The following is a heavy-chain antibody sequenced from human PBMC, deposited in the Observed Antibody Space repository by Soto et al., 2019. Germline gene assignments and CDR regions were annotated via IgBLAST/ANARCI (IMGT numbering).Heavy chain of an antibody. CDR1: GYTFTSYG. CDR3: ARDWSRYYDSSGLMWFY. J-gene: IGHJ4*02. V-gene: IGHV1-18*01. Sequence: ASVKVSCKASGYTFTSYGISWVRQAPGQGLEWVGWISAHNGDTRYAQNLQGRITMTTDTFTNTAYMELTSLTSDDTAVYYCARDWSRYYDSSGLMWFYWGQGTLVTSPQ. CDR2: ISAHNGDT. D-gene: IGHD3-22*01.